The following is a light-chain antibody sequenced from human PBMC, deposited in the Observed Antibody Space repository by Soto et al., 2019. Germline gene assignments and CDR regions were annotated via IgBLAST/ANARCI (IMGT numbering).Light chain of an antibody. CDR3: QQYGSSPFT. V-gene: IGKV3-20*01. CDR2: GSS. Sequence: EIVLTQSPGTLSLSPGERATLSCWASQSISSNYLAWYHQKPGQPPRLLISGSSIRATGIPKRFSGSASGTNFTLTISSLEPEDFAVFYCQQYGSSPFTFGPGTKVDFK. J-gene: IGKJ3*01. CDR1: QSISSNY.